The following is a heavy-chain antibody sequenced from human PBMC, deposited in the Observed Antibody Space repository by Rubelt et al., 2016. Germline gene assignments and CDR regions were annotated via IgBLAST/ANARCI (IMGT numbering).Heavy chain of an antibody. J-gene: IGHJ2*01. Sequence: QVQLQESGPGLVKPSETLSLTCTVSGGSISSYYWSWIRQPPGKGLEWIGYIYYSGSTNYNLSLKSRVTISVDTSKNQYSLKLSSVTAADTAVYYCARGDVDWGSGWYFDLWGRGTLVTVSS. CDR2: IYYSGST. D-gene: IGHD7-27*01. CDR1: GGSISSYY. V-gene: IGHV4-59*12. CDR3: ARGDVDWGSGWYFDL.